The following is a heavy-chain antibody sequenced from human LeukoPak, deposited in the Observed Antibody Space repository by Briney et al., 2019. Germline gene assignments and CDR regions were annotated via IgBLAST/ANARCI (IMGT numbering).Heavy chain of an antibody. V-gene: IGHV3-72*01. CDR3: ARGGQGSPLWD. Sequence: GGSLRLSCAASGFTFSDHYMEWVRQAPGKGLEWVGRSRNKAKRYTTEYAASVKGRFSLARDDSKNSVYLQMNSLKTEDTAVYYCARGGQGSPLWDWGQGTLVTVSS. CDR1: GFTFSDHY. CDR2: SRNKAKRYTT. D-gene: IGHD7-27*01. J-gene: IGHJ4*02.